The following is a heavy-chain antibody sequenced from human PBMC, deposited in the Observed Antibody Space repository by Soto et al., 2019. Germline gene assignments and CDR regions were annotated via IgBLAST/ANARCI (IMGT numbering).Heavy chain of an antibody. CDR1: GFTFDDYA. D-gene: IGHD6-6*01. CDR3: AKEGREYSSSSERAYYYYGMDV. V-gene: IGHV3-9*01. J-gene: IGHJ6*02. Sequence: DVQLVESGGGLVQPGRSLRLSCAASGFTFDDYAMHWVRQAPGKGLEWVSGISWNSGSIGYADSVKGRFTISRDNAKNSLYLQMNSLRAEDTALYYCAKEGREYSSSSERAYYYYGMDVWGQGTTVTVSS. CDR2: ISWNSGSI.